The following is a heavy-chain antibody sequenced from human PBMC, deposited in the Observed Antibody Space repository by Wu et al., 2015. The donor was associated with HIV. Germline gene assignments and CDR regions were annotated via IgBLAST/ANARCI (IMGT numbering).Heavy chain of an antibody. CDR2: MNPNSGNT. CDR1: DTPSPVM. CDR3: ARGGVNYAFDI. D-gene: IGHD3-3*01. J-gene: IGHJ3*02. Sequence: QVQLVQSGREVRSLGLSEGXLPRLLDTPSPVMISTGCDRPLDKGLEWMGWMNPNSGNTGYAQKFQGRVTMTRNTSISTAYMELSSLRSEDTAVYYCARGGVNYAFDIWGQGTMVTVSS. V-gene: IGHV1-8*01.